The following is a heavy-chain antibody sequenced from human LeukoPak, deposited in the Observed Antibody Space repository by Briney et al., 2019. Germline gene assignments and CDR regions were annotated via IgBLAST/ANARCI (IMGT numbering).Heavy chain of an antibody. Sequence: GGSLRLSCAASGFTVSSNYMSRVRQAPGKGLEWVSVIYRGGSTYYADSVKGRFTISRDNSKNILYLQMNSLRADDTAVYYCARGEAGHCGGDCHVRHWGQGTLVTVSS. CDR1: GFTVSSNY. CDR3: ARGEAGHCGGDCHVRH. CDR2: IYRGGST. V-gene: IGHV3-66*01. D-gene: IGHD2-21*01. J-gene: IGHJ4*02.